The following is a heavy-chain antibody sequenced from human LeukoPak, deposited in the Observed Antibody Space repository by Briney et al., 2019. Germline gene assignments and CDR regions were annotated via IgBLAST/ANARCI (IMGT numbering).Heavy chain of an antibody. J-gene: IGHJ4*02. CDR1: GFTFSSYG. CDR3: AIGGRYDSSGYATPFDY. Sequence: GSLRLSCAASGFTFSSYGMHWVRQAPGKGLEWVAVISYDGSNKYYADSVKGRFTISRDNSKNTLYLQMNSLRAEDTAVYYCAIGGRYDSSGYATPFDYWGQGTLVTVSS. CDR2: ISYDGSNK. V-gene: IGHV3-30*03. D-gene: IGHD3-22*01.